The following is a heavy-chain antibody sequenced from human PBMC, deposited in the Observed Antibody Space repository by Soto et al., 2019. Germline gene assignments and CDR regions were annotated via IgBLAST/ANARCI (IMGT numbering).Heavy chain of an antibody. CDR2: ISGSGGST. V-gene: IGHV3-23*01. CDR1: GFTFSSYA. D-gene: IGHD3-9*01. J-gene: IGHJ6*03. CDR3: AKDATYYDILTGYYHPLYYYYMDV. Sequence: GGSLRLSCAASGFTFSSYAMSWVRQAPGKGLEWVSAISGSGGSTYYADSVKGRFTISRDNSKNTLYLQMNSLRAEDTAVYYCAKDATYYDILTGYYHPLYYYYMDVWGKGTTVTVSS.